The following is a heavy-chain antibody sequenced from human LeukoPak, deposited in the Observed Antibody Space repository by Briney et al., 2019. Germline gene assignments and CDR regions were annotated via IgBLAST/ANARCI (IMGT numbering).Heavy chain of an antibody. CDR3: ARAPAHYDILTGYSKTLGIDY. D-gene: IGHD3-9*01. V-gene: IGHV1-46*01. CDR2: INPSGGST. CDR1: GYTFTSYY. J-gene: IGHJ4*02. Sequence: GASVKVSCKASGYTFTSYYMHWVRQAPGQGLEWMGIINPSGGSTSYAQKFQGRVTMTRDTSTSTVYMELSSLRSEDTAVYYCARAPAHYDILTGYSKTLGIDYWGQGTLVTVSS.